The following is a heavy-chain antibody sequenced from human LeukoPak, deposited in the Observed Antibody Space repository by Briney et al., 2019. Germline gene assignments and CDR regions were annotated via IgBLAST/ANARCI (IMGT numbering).Heavy chain of an antibody. CDR2: IYSGGTP. D-gene: IGHD1-7*01. Sequence: GGSLRLSCAASGFTFSSYEMSWVRQAPGKGLEWVSVIYSGGTPYYADSVKGRFTISRDTYKNTVYLQMNSLRAEDTAVYHCVRGGPFTGAISTPRASDYWGQGLLVTVSS. CDR3: VRGGPFTGAISTPRASDY. V-gene: IGHV3-66*01. J-gene: IGHJ4*02. CDR1: GFTFSSYE.